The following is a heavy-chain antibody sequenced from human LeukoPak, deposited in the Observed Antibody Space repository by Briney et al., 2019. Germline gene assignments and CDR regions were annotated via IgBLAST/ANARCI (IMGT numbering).Heavy chain of an antibody. D-gene: IGHD5-12*01. CDR3: ARYHNGYDDY. Sequence: SETLSLTCTVSGGSISSSSYYWGWIRQPPGKGLEWIGSIYYGGSTYYNPSLKSRVTISLDRSKNQFSLKLSSVTGADTAMYYCARYHNGYDDYWGQGSLVTVSS. V-gene: IGHV4-39*07. CDR2: IYYGGST. CDR1: GGSISSSSYY. J-gene: IGHJ4*02.